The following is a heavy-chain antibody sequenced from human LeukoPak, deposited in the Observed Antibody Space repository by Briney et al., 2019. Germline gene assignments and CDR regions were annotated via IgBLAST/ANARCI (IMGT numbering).Heavy chain of an antibody. V-gene: IGHV4-34*01. J-gene: IGHJ3*02. Sequence: PSETLSPTCAVYGGSFSGYYWSWIRQPPGKGLEWIGEINHSGSTNYNPSLKSRVTISVDTSKNQFSLKLSSVTAADTAVYYCATRRVYGSGSPHDAFDIWGQGTMVTVSS. CDR3: ATRRVYGSGSPHDAFDI. CDR2: INHSGST. D-gene: IGHD3-10*01. CDR1: GGSFSGYY.